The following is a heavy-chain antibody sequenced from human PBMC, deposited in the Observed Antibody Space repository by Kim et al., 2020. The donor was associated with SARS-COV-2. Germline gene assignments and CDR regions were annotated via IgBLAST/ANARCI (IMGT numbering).Heavy chain of an antibody. D-gene: IGHD6-13*01. J-gene: IGHJ3*01. V-gene: IGHV7-4-1*02. CDR2: INTNTGNP. CDR1: GYTFTSYA. Sequence: ASVKVSCKASGYTFTSYAMNWVRQAPGQGLEWMGWINTNTGNPTYAQGFTGRFVFSLDTSVSTAYLQISSLKAEDTAVYYCARSPPKDRNILRRVYKGGWGQGTMVTVSS. CDR3: ARSPPKDRNILRRVYKGG.